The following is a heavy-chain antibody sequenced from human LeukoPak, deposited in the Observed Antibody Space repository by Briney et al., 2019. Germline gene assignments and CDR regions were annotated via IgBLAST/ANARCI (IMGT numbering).Heavy chain of an antibody. D-gene: IGHD2-2*02. J-gene: IGHJ3*02. Sequence: GGSLRLSCAASGFTFSSYAMSWVRQAPGKGLEWVSAISGSGGSTYYADSVKGRFTISRDNSKNTLYLQMNSLRAEDTAVYYCARDPGGYCSSTSCHNGAFDIWGQGTMVTVSS. CDR1: GFTFSSYA. CDR2: ISGSGGST. CDR3: ARDPGGYCSSTSCHNGAFDI. V-gene: IGHV3-23*01.